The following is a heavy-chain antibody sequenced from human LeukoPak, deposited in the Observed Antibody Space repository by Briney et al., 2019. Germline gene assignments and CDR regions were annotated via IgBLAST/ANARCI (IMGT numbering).Heavy chain of an antibody. J-gene: IGHJ5*02. D-gene: IGHD3-3*01. V-gene: IGHV5-51*01. CDR3: ARAAPRTVRFLEWLSNPNWFDP. CDR2: IYPGDSDT. CDR1: GYSFTSYW. Sequence: GESLKISCKGSGYSFTSYWIGWVRQMPGKGLEWMGIIYPGDSDTRYSPSFQGQVTISADKSISTAYLQWSSLKASDTAMYYCARAAPRTVRFLEWLSNPNWFDPWGQGTLVTVSS.